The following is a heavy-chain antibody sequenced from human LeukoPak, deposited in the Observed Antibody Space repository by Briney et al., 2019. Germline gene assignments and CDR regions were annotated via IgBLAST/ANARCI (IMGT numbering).Heavy chain of an antibody. D-gene: IGHD3-22*01. J-gene: IGHJ4*02. CDR1: GFTFSSYG. CDR2: ISNDGNT. CDR3: AGDKTTGGYYEFDY. Sequence: GGSLRLSCAASGFTFSSYGMSWVRQAPGKGLECVSVISNDGNTYYADPVKGRFTISRDNSKNAVYLQMDSLRAEDTAVYYCAGDKTTGGYYEFDYWGQGALVTVSS. V-gene: IGHV3-53*01.